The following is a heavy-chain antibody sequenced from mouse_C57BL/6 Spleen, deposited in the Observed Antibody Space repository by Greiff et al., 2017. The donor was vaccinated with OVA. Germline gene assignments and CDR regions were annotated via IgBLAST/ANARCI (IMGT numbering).Heavy chain of an antibody. V-gene: IGHV1-69*01. CDR2: IDPSDSYT. D-gene: IGHD1-2*01. CDR1: GYTFTSYW. J-gene: IGHJ3*01. CDR3: ARWGTAAY. Sequence: QVQLQQSGAELVMPGASVKLSCKASGYTFTSYWMHWVKQRPGQGLEWIGEIDPSDSYTNYNQKFKGKSTLTVDKSSSTAYMQLSSLTSEDSAVYYCARWGTAAYWGQGTLVTVSA.